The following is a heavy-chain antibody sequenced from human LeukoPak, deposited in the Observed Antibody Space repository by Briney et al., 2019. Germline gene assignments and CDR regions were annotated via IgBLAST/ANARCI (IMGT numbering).Heavy chain of an antibody. CDR3: ARGKIGYYYGDYDGY. J-gene: IGHJ4*02. CDR1: GFTFSSNW. CDR2: ISSDGSDT. Sequence: PGGSLRLSCAASGFTFSSNWMHWVRQAPGKGLVWVSRISSDGSDTTYADSVKGRFTISRDNAKNSLYLQMNSLRDEDTAVYYCARGKIGYYYGDYDGYWGQGTLVTVSS. D-gene: IGHD4-17*01. V-gene: IGHV3-74*01.